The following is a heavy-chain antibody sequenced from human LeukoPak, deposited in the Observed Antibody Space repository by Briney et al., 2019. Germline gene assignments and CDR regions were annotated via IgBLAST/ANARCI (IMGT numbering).Heavy chain of an antibody. J-gene: IGHJ4*02. Sequence: GGSLRLSCAASGFTFSSYSMDWVRQAPGKGLEWVSSISSSSSYISYADSVKGRFTISRDNAKNSLYLQMNSLRAEDTAVYYCARDLSVGSKPDLGFDYWGQGTLVTVSS. V-gene: IGHV3-21*01. D-gene: IGHD1-26*01. CDR2: ISSSSSYI. CDR3: ARDLSVGSKPDLGFDY. CDR1: GFTFSSYS.